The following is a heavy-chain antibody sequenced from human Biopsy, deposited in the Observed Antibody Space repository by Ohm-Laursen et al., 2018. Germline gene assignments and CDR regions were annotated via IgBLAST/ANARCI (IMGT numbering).Heavy chain of an antibody. Sequence: SLRLSCAASGFTFSSYGIHWIRQAPGKGLEWVAAISDDGTNKIYADSVMGRFTISRDNSMNTLYLQMNSLRVEDTAVYYCARDERDMATFDYWGQGTLVTVSS. CDR3: ARDERDMATFDY. J-gene: IGHJ4*02. V-gene: IGHV3-33*01. CDR2: ISDDGTNK. CDR1: GFTFSSYG. D-gene: IGHD5-24*01.